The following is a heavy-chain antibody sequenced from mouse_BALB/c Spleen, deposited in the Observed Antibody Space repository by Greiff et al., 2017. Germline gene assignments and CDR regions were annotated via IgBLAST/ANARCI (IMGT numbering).Heavy chain of an antibody. CDR3: ARDEVYDGYYVAMDY. CDR2: INSNGGST. J-gene: IGHJ4*01. CDR1: GFTFSSYG. Sequence: EVKLVESGGGLVQPGGSLKLSCAASGFTFSSYGMSWVRQTPDKRLELVATINSNGGSTYYPDSVKGRFTISRDNAKNTLYLQMSSLKSEDTAMYYCARDEVYDGYYVAMDYWGQGTSVTVSS. V-gene: IGHV5-6-3*01. D-gene: IGHD2-3*01.